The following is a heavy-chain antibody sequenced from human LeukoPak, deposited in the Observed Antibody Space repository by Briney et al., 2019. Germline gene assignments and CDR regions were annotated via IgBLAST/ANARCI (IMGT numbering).Heavy chain of an antibody. V-gene: IGHV3-9*01. CDR2: ISWNSGSI. CDR1: GFTFSSYA. J-gene: IGHJ3*02. Sequence: GGSLRLSCAASGFTFSSYALSWVRQAPGKGLEWVSGISWNSGSIGYADSVKGRFTISRDNAKNSLYLQMNSLRAEDTALYYCAKGLYDSSSKGLGAFDIWGQGTMVTVSS. D-gene: IGHD3-22*01. CDR3: AKGLYDSSSKGLGAFDI.